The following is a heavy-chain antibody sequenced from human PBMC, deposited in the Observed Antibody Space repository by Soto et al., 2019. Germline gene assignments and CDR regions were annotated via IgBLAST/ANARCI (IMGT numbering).Heavy chain of an antibody. J-gene: IGHJ2*01. CDR2: IHADGSST. CDR3: AREYSSSGGRYFDL. Sequence: EVQLVESGGALVQPGGSLRLSCAASGFTFSSHWMHWARQGPGKGLVWVSRIHADGSSTTYADSVKGRFTISRDNANNTLHLQMNSRRAEDTAVYYCAREYSSSGGRYFDLWGRGTLVTVSS. V-gene: IGHV3-74*01. D-gene: IGHD6-6*01. CDR1: GFTFSSHW.